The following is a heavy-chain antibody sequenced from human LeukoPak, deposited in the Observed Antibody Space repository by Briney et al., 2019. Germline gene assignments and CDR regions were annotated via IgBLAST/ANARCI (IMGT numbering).Heavy chain of an antibody. CDR2: IYTGGNT. Sequence: SETLSLTCTVSGGSINTFYWSWIRQPGGKGLDWIGRIYTGGNTNYNPSLKSRVTISVDTSKNQFSLKVSSVTAADTAVYYCARGPSPGYYYMDVWDKGTTVTVSS. CDR1: GGSINTFY. V-gene: IGHV4-4*07. CDR3: ARGPSPGYYYMDV. J-gene: IGHJ6*03.